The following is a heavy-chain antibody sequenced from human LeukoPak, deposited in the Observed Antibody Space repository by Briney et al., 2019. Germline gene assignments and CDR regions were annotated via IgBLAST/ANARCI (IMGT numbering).Heavy chain of an antibody. CDR1: GFTFSSYE. CDR2: ISSSGSTI. Sequence: GSLRLSCAASGFTFSSYEMNWVRQAPGKGLEWVSYISSSGSTIYYADSVNGRFTISRDNAKNSLYLQMNSLRAEDTAVYYCAELGITMIGGVWGKGTTVTISS. V-gene: IGHV3-48*03. J-gene: IGHJ6*04. CDR3: AELGITMIGGV. D-gene: IGHD3-10*02.